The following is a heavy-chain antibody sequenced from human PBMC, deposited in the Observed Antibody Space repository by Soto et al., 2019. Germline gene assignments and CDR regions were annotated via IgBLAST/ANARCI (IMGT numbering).Heavy chain of an antibody. D-gene: IGHD1-1*01. CDR1: GFTFTNVA. CDR2: ITDSGGST. V-gene: IGHV3-23*01. CDR3: AKLYWNPRYFDY. Sequence: GGPLRLSCAASGFTFTNVAMTWVRQAPGKGLEWVSTITDSGGSTDYADSVKGRFTISRDNSKSTLYLQMNNLRADDTAVYYCAKLYWNPRYFDYWGQGARVTVSS. J-gene: IGHJ4*02.